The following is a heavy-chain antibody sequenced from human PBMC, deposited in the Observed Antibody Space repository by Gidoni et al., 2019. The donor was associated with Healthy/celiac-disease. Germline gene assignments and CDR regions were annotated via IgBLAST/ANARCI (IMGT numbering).Heavy chain of an antibody. D-gene: IGHD5-18*01. J-gene: IGHJ4*02. Sequence: EVQLLESGGGLVHPGGSLRLSCAASGFPFNTYAMSWVRQAPGKGLEWVSGITGSGGTTYYADSVKGRFTISRDNSKNTLSLQMNSLRAEDTAVYYCAKGKITAMVTIDYWGQGTLVTVSS. V-gene: IGHV3-23*01. CDR1: GFPFNTYA. CDR3: AKGKITAMVTIDY. CDR2: ITGSGGTT.